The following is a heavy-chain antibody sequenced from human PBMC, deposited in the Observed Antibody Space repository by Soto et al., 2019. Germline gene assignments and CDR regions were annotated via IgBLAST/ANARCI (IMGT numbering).Heavy chain of an antibody. D-gene: IGHD2-21*02. CDR3: ARDPLIGGDRGWCDP. CDR1: GFTFSSYS. Sequence: EVQLVESGGGLVKPGGSLRLSCAASGFTFSSYSMNWVRQAPGKGLEWVSSISSSSSYIYYADSVKGRFTISRDNAKNSLYLQMNSLRAEDTAVYYCARDPLIGGDRGWCDPWGQGTLVTVSS. V-gene: IGHV3-21*01. CDR2: ISSSSSYI. J-gene: IGHJ5*02.